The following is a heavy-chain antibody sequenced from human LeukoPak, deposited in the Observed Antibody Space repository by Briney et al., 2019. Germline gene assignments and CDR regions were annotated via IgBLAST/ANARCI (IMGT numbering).Heavy chain of an antibody. D-gene: IGHD6-13*01. CDR3: AKDIAAAGTGWYFDL. J-gene: IGHJ2*01. CDR1: GFTFSSYA. CDR2: ISWNSGSI. V-gene: IGHV3-9*01. Sequence: GGSLRLSCAASGFTFSSYAMSWVRQAPGKGLEWVSGISWNSGSIGYADSVKGRFTISRDNAKNSLYLQMNSLRAEDTALYYCAKDIAAAGTGWYFDLWGRGTLVTVSS.